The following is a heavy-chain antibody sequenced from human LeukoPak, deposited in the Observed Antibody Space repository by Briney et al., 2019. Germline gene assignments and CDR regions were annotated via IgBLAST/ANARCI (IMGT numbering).Heavy chain of an antibody. J-gene: IGHJ4*02. Sequence: PSETLSLTCTVSGVSVSSGSYYWSWIRQPPGKGLEWIGYIYYSGSTNYNPSLKSRVTISVDTSKNQFSLRLSSVTAADTAVYYCARAGGAITGTEVELSDDYWGQGTLVTVSS. CDR1: GVSVSSGSYY. CDR3: ARAGGAITGTEVELSDDY. V-gene: IGHV4-61*01. D-gene: IGHD1-7*01. CDR2: IYYSGST.